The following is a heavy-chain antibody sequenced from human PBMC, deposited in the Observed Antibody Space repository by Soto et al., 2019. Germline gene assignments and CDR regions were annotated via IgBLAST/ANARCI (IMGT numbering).Heavy chain of an antibody. Sequence: ATETLSLTCAVYGGSFSGYYWSWIRHPPGKGLEWIGEINHSGSTNYNPSLKSRVTISVDTSKNQFSLKLSSVTAADTAVYYCARGGGGYDYRWVGYYYYGMDVWGQGTTVTVSS. CDR2: INHSGST. V-gene: IGHV4-34*01. CDR1: GGSFSGYY. J-gene: IGHJ6*02. CDR3: ARGGGGYDYRWVGYYYYGMDV. D-gene: IGHD5-12*01.